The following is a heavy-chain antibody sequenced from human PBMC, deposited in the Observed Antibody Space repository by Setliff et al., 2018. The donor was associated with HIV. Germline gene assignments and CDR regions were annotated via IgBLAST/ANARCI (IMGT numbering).Heavy chain of an antibody. V-gene: IGHV1-18*01. CDR3: ASTSSTKTLPDAFDI. J-gene: IGHJ3*02. CDR1: GYDFRRYG. Sequence: ASVKVSCKTSGYDFRRYGIAWVRQVPGHGLEWMGWISPQNGKTKYAQRFQGRVTITADKSTSTAYMELSSLRSEDTAVYYCASTSSTKTLPDAFDIWGQGTMVTVSS. D-gene: IGHD2-2*01. CDR2: ISPQNGKT.